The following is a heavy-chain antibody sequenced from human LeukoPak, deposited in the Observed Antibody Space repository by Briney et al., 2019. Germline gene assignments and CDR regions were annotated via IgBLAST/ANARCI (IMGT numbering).Heavy chain of an antibody. CDR1: GYTFTSYG. D-gene: IGHD3-22*01. J-gene: IGHJ5*02. CDR2: ISAYNGNT. V-gene: IGHV1-18*01. Sequence: ASVKVSCKASGYTFTSYGISWVRQAPGQGLEWMGWISAYNGNTNYAQKLQGRVTMTTDTSTSTAYMELRSLRSDDTAVYYCARKLGVDYYDSSGYYSSYWFDPWGQGTLVTVSS. CDR3: ARKLGVDYYDSSGYYSSYWFDP.